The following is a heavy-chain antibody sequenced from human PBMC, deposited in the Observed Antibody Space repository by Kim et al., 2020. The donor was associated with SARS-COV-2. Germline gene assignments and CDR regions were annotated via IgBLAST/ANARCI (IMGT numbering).Heavy chain of an antibody. V-gene: IGHV1-69*01. J-gene: IGHJ3*02. Sequence: QRFQGRVKITADESTSTAYRELSSLRSEDTAVYYCARREAMIVVGNAFDIWGQGTMVTVSS. CDR3: ARREAMIVVGNAFDI. D-gene: IGHD3-22*01.